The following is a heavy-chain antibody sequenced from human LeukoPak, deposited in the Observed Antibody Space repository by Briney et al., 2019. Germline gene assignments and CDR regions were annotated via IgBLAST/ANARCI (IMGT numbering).Heavy chain of an antibody. Sequence: SETLPLTCTVSGGSISSGSYYWSWIRQPAGKGLEWIGRIYTSGSTNYNPSLKSRVTISVDTSKNQFSLKLSSVTAADTAVYYCARRPSSGYRYYFDYWGQGTLVTVSS. CDR2: IYTSGST. D-gene: IGHD3-22*01. CDR1: GGSISSGSYY. J-gene: IGHJ4*02. CDR3: ARRPSSGYRYYFDY. V-gene: IGHV4-61*02.